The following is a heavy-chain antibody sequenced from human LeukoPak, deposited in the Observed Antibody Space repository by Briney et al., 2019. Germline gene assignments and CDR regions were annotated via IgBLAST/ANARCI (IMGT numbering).Heavy chain of an antibody. CDR2: IYYSGST. Sequence: SETLSLTCTVSGGSISSYYWSWIRQPPGKGLEWIGHIYYSGSTNYNPSLKSRVTISVDTSKNQFSLKLSSVTAADTAVYYCARGVGGTFDYWGQGTLVTVSS. V-gene: IGHV4-59*01. J-gene: IGHJ4*02. CDR1: GGSISSYY. D-gene: IGHD1-26*01. CDR3: ARGVGGTFDY.